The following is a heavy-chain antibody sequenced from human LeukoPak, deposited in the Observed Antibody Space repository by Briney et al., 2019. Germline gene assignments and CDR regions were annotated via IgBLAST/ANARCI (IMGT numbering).Heavy chain of an antibody. CDR3: ARRGRWLRGGRWFDP. Sequence: SETLSLTCTVSGGSISSSSYYWGWIRQPPGKGLEWIGSIYYSGSTYYNPSLKSRVTISVDTSKNQFSLKLSSVTAADTAVYYCARRGRWLRGGRWFDPWGQGTLVTVSS. CDR1: GGSISSSSYY. D-gene: IGHD5-12*01. V-gene: IGHV4-39*01. J-gene: IGHJ5*02. CDR2: IYYSGST.